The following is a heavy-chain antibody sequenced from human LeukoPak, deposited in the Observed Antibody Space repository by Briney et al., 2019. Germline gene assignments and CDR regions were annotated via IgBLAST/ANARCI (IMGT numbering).Heavy chain of an antibody. CDR2: IYRSGCT. J-gene: IGHJ4*02. D-gene: IGHD2-15*01. CDR3: ARLPSGSSPIDY. Sequence: SETLSLTCTVSGGTNSNYYWNWLRQSPGKELEGIGYIYRSGCTKYNPSLKSRVTISVDTSKIQFSLNLSSVTAADASLYYCARLPSGSSPIDYWGQGTLVTVSS. V-gene: IGHV4-59*08. CDR1: GGTNSNYY.